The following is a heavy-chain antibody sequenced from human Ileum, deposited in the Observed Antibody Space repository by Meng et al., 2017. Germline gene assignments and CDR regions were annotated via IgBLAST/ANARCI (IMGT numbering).Heavy chain of an antibody. Sequence: QVQLQESGPGLLKPSETLSPSCTVSGGSISSGDYCWGWIRQPPGKGLEWIGSVYFTGYTYYSPSLMSRVTISVETSKNQFSLRLTSVTAADTGLYLCARHGHFTPDKYYFDSWGQGILVTVSS. CDR1: GGSISSGDYC. CDR3: ARHGHFTPDKYYFDS. V-gene: IGHV4-39*01. J-gene: IGHJ4*03. CDR2: VYFTGYT. D-gene: IGHD3-3*02.